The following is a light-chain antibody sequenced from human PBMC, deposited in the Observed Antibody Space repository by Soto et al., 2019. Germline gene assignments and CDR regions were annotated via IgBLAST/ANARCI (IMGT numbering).Light chain of an antibody. CDR3: QQRSNWPGT. CDR1: QSVSDS. V-gene: IGKV3-11*01. Sequence: EIVLTQSPATLSLSPGERATLSCRASQSVSDSLAWYQHKPGQAPRLLIYDASNRATGIPARFTGSGSGTDFTLTITSLEPEDFAVYYCQQRSNWPGTFGGGTKVDIK. J-gene: IGKJ4*01. CDR2: DAS.